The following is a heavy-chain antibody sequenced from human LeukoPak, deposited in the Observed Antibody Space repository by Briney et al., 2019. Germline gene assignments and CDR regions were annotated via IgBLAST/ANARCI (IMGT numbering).Heavy chain of an antibody. D-gene: IGHD5-18*01. V-gene: IGHV3-30*04. CDR3: ARDNGYSYGYGDY. Sequence: GGSLSFSCAAPGLTFSSFAMHWFGKAPGKGLEWWAVISYDGSNKYYADSVKGRFTISRDNSKNTLYLQMNSLRAEDTAVYYCARDNGYSYGYGDYWGQGTLVTVSS. J-gene: IGHJ4*02. CDR1: GLTFSSFA. CDR2: ISYDGSNK.